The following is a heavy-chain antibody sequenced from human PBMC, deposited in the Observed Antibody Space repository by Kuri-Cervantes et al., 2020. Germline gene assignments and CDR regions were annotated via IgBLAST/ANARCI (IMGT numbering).Heavy chain of an antibody. CDR2: IYYSRIT. J-gene: IGHJ4*02. D-gene: IGHD2-2*01. Sequence: GSLRLSCTVSGGSVSSVSDYWTWIRQPPGKGLEWIGYIYYSRITNYNPSLKSRVTISVDTSKNQYSLKLSSVTAADTAVYYCARMICSSTSCYYLDYWGQGTLVTDSS. V-gene: IGHV4-61*01. CDR1: GGSVSSVSDY. CDR3: ARMICSSTSCYYLDY.